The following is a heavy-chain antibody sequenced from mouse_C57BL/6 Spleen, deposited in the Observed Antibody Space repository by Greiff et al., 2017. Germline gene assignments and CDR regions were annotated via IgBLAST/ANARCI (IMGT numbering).Heavy chain of an antibody. CDR3: ARPQLLWFAY. CDR1: GFTFSSYT. D-gene: IGHD2-1*01. V-gene: IGHV5-9*01. Sequence: DVKLVESGGGLVKPGGSLKLSCAASGFTFSSYTMSWVRQTPEKRLEWVATISGGGGNTYYPDSVKGRFTISRDNAKNTLYLQMSSLRSEDTALYYCARPQLLWFAYWGQGTLVTVSA. CDR2: ISGGGGNT. J-gene: IGHJ3*01.